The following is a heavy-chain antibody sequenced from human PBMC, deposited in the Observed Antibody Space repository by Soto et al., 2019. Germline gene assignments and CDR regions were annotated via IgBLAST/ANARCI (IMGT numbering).Heavy chain of an antibody. Sequence: QVQLVQSGAEVKKPGASVKVSCKASGYTFTNYAMHWVRQAPGQRLEWMGWINAANGNTKYSQKFHGRVTITRDTSASKSYMELSSLRSEDTSVYYCARSLMNTAMVTFYYFDSWGRGTLVTVSS. CDR1: GYTFTNYA. CDR2: INAANGNT. CDR3: ARSLMNTAMVTFYYFDS. J-gene: IGHJ4*02. V-gene: IGHV1-3*01. D-gene: IGHD5-18*01.